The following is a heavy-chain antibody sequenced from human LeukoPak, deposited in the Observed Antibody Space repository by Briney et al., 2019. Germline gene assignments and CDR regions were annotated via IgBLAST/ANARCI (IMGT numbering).Heavy chain of an antibody. CDR2: IRYDGSNK. D-gene: IGHD1-14*01. CDR3: AKDGLTHDAFDI. Sequence: GGSLRLSCAASGFTFSSYGMHWVRQAPGKGLEWVAFIRYDGSNKYYADSVKGRFTISRDNSKNTLYLQMNSLRAEDTAVYYCAKDGLTHDAFDIWGQGTMVTVSS. CDR1: GFTFSSYG. J-gene: IGHJ3*02. V-gene: IGHV3-30*02.